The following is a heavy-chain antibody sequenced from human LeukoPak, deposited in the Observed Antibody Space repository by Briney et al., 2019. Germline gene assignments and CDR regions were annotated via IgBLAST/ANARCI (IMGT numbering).Heavy chain of an antibody. CDR3: ARWSTTPDTEAGDY. CDR2: IKQDGSEK. J-gene: IGHJ4*02. D-gene: IGHD1/OR15-1a*01. CDR1: GFTFSSYW. Sequence: GGSLRLSCAASGFTFSSYWMSWVRQAPGKGLEWVANIKQDGSEKYYVDSVKGRFTISRDNAKNSLYLQMNSLRAEDTAVYFCARWSTTPDTEAGDYWGQGTLVTVSS. V-gene: IGHV3-7*01.